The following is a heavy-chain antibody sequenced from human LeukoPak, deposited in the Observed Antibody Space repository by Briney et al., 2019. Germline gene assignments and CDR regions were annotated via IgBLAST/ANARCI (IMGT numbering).Heavy chain of an antibody. CDR2: FHSSGN. D-gene: IGHD2-21*02. J-gene: IGHJ3*02. Sequence: SETLPLTCTVSGGSIRGSYWSWIRQPPGKRLEWIGNFHSSGNNYNPSLKSRVTISVDTSKNQVSLKVTSVTAADTALYYCVRARDMAFDIWGRGTMVTVS. CDR3: VRARDMAFDI. V-gene: IGHV4-59*01. CDR1: GGSIRGSY.